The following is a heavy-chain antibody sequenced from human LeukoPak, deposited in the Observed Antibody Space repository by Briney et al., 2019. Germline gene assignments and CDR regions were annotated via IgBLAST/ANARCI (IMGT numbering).Heavy chain of an antibody. V-gene: IGHV3-23*01. CDR1: GFTFSSYA. Sequence: PGGSLRLSCAASGFTFSSYAMSWVRQAPGKGLEWVSAISGSGGSTYYADSVKGRFTISRDNSKNTLYLQMNSLRAEDTAVYYCAKDQEYYDFWSGHYNPWGWFDPWGQGTLVTVSS. D-gene: IGHD3-3*01. J-gene: IGHJ5*02. CDR3: AKDQEYYDFWSGHYNPWGWFDP. CDR2: ISGSGGST.